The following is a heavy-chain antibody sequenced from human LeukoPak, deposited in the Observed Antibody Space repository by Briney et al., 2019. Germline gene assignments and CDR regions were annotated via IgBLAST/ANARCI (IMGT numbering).Heavy chain of an antibody. Sequence: SETLSLTGTVSGGSINNYYWTWVRQPPGKGLEWIGYIYYTGSTSYNPSLKNRVTMSVDTSKNQFSLKVSSVTDADTAVYYCARGARWTDYWGQGTLVTVSS. CDR3: ARGARWTDY. D-gene: IGHD2-15*01. CDR2: IYYTGST. V-gene: IGHV4-59*01. J-gene: IGHJ4*02. CDR1: GGSINNYY.